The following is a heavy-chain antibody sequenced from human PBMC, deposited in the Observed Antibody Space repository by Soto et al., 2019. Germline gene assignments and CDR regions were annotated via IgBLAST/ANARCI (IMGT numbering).Heavy chain of an antibody. J-gene: IGHJ4*02. CDR1: GFTFSSYA. CDR3: AKRIMATIGHFDS. D-gene: IGHD5-12*01. V-gene: IGHV3-30-3*01. Sequence: GGSLRLSCAASGFTFSSYAMHWVRQAPGEGLEWVAVISYDGSNKYYADSVKGRFTVSRDNSKNTLYLQMNNLRPEDTAVYYCAKRIMATIGHFDSWGQGTLVTVSS. CDR2: ISYDGSNK.